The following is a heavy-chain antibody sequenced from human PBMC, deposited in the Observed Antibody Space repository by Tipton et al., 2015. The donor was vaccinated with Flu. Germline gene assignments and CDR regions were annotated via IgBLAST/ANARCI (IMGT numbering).Heavy chain of an antibody. D-gene: IGHD5-18*01. CDR2: ISSSGSTI. Sequence: SLRLSCAASGFTFSDYYMSWIRQAPGKGLEWVSYISSSGSTIYYADSVKGRFTISRDNAKNSLYLQMNSLRAEDTAVYYCARDKSTAMAPYYFDYWGQGTLVTVSS. J-gene: IGHJ4*02. V-gene: IGHV3-11*01. CDR3: ARDKSTAMAPYYFDY. CDR1: GFTFSDYY.